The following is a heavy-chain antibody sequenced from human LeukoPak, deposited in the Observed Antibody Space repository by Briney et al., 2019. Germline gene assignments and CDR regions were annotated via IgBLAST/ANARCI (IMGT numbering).Heavy chain of an antibody. V-gene: IGHV3-23*01. CDR2: ISGSGGST. CDR1: GGSFSGYY. J-gene: IGHJ6*02. CDR3: AKDLSDYNYYYYGMDV. D-gene: IGHD4-11*01. Sequence: ETLSLTCAVYGGSFSGYYWSWVRQAPGKGLEWVSAISGSGGSTYYADSVKGRFTISRDSSKNTLYLQMNSLRAEDTALYYCAKDLSDYNYYYYGMDVWGQGTTVTVSS.